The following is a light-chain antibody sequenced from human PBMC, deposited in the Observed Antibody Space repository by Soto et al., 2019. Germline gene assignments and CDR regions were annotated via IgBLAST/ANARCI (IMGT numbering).Light chain of an antibody. CDR2: ASS. Sequence: EIVLTQSPGTLSLSPGERATLSCKTSQSSGSNFLAWYQHKPGQAPRLLIYASSNRATGVPDRFSGSASGTDFTLTISSLEPEDFAVYYCQQRSNLVTFGQGTRLEIK. CDR1: QSSGSNF. J-gene: IGKJ5*01. V-gene: IGKV3D-20*02. CDR3: QQRSNLVT.